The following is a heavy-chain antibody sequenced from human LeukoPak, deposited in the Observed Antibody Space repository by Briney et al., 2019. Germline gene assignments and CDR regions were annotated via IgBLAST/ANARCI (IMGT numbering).Heavy chain of an antibody. CDR2: IIGSGSEM. J-gene: IGHJ3*01. CDR1: GFTFNSYS. D-gene: IGHD1-26*01. Sequence: PGGSLRLSCGGSGFTFNSYSMNWVRQAPGKGLEWVASIIGSGSEMFYADSLKGRFTISRDNSKNSLYHQMNSLRVEDTAVYYCAKVQSDIVGAMFFSFDVWGQGTMVSVSS. CDR3: AKVQSDIVGAMFFSFDV. V-gene: IGHV3-21*06.